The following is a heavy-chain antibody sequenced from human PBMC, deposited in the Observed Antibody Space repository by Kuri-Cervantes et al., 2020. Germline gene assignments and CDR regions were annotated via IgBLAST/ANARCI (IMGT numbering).Heavy chain of an antibody. CDR1: GYTFTSYA. J-gene: IGHJ3*02. CDR2: INAGNGNT. CDR3: ARDNAQYCSGGSCYHQDAFDI. D-gene: IGHD2-15*01. V-gene: IGHV1-3*01. Sequence: ASVNVSCKASGYTFTSYAMHWVRQAHGQGLEWMGWINAGNGNTKYSQKFQGRVTITADKSTSTAYMELSSLRSEDTAVYYLARDNAQYCSGGSCYHQDAFDIWGQGTMVTVSS.